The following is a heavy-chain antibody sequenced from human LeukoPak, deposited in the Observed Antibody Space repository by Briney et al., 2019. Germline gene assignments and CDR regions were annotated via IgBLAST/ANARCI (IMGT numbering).Heavy chain of an antibody. Sequence: ASVKVSCKASGYTFTSYGISWVRQAPGQGLEWMGWISAYNGNTNSAQKLQGRVTMTTDTSTSTAYMELRSLRSHDTPVYYCASVRTSDSSGYYNWFDRCGQGTLVTVSS. CDR2: ISAYNGNT. CDR1: GYTFTSYG. CDR3: ASVRTSDSSGYYNWFDR. V-gene: IGHV1-18*01. J-gene: IGHJ5*02. D-gene: IGHD3-22*01.